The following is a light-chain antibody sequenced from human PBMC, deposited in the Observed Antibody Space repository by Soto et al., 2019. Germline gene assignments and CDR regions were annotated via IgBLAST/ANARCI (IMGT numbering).Light chain of an antibody. Sequence: EIVVTQSPGTLSLSPGEIATLSCRASQSVSSSYLAWYQQKPGQAPRLLIYGASSRATGIPDRFSGSGSGADFTLTISSLEPEDFAVYYCQQRSDWRRLTFGQGTRLEIK. V-gene: IGKV3D-20*02. CDR2: GAS. CDR1: QSVSSSY. J-gene: IGKJ5*01. CDR3: QQRSDWRRLT.